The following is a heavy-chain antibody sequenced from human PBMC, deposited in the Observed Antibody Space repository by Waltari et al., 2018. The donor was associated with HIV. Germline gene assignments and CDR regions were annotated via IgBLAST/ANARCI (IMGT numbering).Heavy chain of an antibody. J-gene: IGHJ3*02. CDR2: INPASGDT. V-gene: IGHV1-2*02. CDR3: AMGFGDLFSYDALDI. D-gene: IGHD3-10*01. Sequence: QVHLEQSGADVKKPGASVKVSCKASGYPFSGYFLHWVRQAPGQGLEWMGWINPASGDTNYAQKFQGRITMSRDRSINTAYMELSRLTSDDTAIYYCAMGFGDLFSYDALDIWGRGTQVTVSS. CDR1: GYPFSGYF.